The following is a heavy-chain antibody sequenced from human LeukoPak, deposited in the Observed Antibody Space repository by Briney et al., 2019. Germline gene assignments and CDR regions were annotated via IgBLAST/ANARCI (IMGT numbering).Heavy chain of an antibody. D-gene: IGHD5-12*01. V-gene: IGHV3-23*01. CDR2: ISGSGVIT. CDR3: AKDDAWVRYQD. J-gene: IGHJ4*02. Sequence: PGGSLRLSCAASGFTVSSNYMNWVRQAPGKGLEWVSGISGSGVITYYADSVKGRFTISRDNSKNTLDLQMNSLRAEDTAVYYCAKDDAWVRYQDWGQGTLVTVSS. CDR1: GFTVSSNY.